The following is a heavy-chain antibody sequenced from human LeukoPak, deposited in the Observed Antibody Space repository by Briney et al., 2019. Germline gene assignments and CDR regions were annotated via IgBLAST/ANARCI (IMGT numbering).Heavy chain of an antibody. D-gene: IGHD4-17*01. CDR1: GGTFSSYA. CDR2: IIPIFGTA. CDR3: ARSPYGDYAGAWEY. V-gene: IGHV1-69*13. Sequence: SVRVSCKASGGTFSSYAISWVRQAPGQGLEWMGGIIPIFGTANYAQKFQGRVTITADESTSTAYMELSSLGSEDTAVYYCARSPYGDYAGAWEYWGQGTLVTVSS. J-gene: IGHJ4*02.